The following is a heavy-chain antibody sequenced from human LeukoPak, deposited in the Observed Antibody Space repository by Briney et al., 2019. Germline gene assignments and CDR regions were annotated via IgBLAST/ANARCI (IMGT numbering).Heavy chain of an antibody. J-gene: IGHJ4*02. V-gene: IGHV3-7*01. Sequence: GGSLRLSCAASGFTFSTYWMSWVRQAPGKGLEWVANIKEDGSEIYYVDAVKGRFSISRDNAKTSLYLQMNNLSVADTAVYYCVTDQTGRHPYFFDYWGQGTLVTVSS. CDR1: GFTFSTYW. D-gene: IGHD3-10*01. CDR2: IKEDGSEI. CDR3: VTDQTGRHPYFFDY.